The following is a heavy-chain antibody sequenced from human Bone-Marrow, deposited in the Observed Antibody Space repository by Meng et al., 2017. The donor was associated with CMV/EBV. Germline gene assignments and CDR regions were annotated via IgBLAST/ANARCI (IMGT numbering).Heavy chain of an antibody. J-gene: IGHJ6*02. Sequence: GESLKISCAASGSTFSSYSMNWVRQAPGKGLEWVSDISSSGMNVNYADSVKGRFAISRYNARNSLYLQMNSLTADDTAVYYCARRPLYYYGLDVWGQGTTVTVSS. CDR1: GSTFSSYS. V-gene: IGHV3-48*04. CDR3: ARRPLYYYGLDV. CDR2: ISSSGMNV.